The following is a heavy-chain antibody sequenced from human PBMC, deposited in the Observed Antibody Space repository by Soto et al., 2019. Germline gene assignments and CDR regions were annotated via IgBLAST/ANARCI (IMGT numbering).Heavy chain of an antibody. CDR1: GYTFTSYG. J-gene: IGHJ4*02. V-gene: IGHV1-18*01. D-gene: IGHD3-10*01. Sequence: QVQLVQSGAEVKKPGASVKVSCKASGYTFTSYGISWVRQAPGQGLEWMGWISAYNGNTNYAQKLQGSVTRXXDXAXXTADMELRSLRSHDTAVYYCARVGPPRMVRGVHDYWGQGTLVTVSS. CDR2: ISAYNGNT. CDR3: ARVGPPRMVRGVHDY.